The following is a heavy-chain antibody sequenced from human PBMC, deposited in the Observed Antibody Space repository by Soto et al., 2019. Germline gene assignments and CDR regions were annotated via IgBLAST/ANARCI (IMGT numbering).Heavy chain of an antibody. CDR3: ASNYGSGYRAFDS. Sequence: QVQLVQSGAEVKSAGSSVKVSCKASGDTFNFYSINWVRQAPGLGLEWVGRVNPILSMSNYAQRFQGRVTRTADKSTGTAYMELRSLRCDDPAIYYCASNYGSGYRAFDSWGQGALVTVSS. CDR2: VNPILSMS. V-gene: IGHV1-69*02. CDR1: GDTFNFYS. D-gene: IGHD3-10*01. J-gene: IGHJ4*02.